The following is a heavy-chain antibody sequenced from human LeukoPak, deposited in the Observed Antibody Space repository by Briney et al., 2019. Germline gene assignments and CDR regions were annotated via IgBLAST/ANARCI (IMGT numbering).Heavy chain of an antibody. J-gene: IGHJ4*02. CDR2: INPNSGGT. CDR1: GYTFTGYY. Sequence: ASVKVSCKASGYTFTGYYMHWVRQAPGQGLEWMGWINPNSGGTNYAQKFQGRVTMTRDTSISTAYMELSRLRSDDTAVYYCARGLFAVVAATVDYWGQGTLVTVSS. V-gene: IGHV1-2*02. CDR3: ARGLFAVVAATVDY. D-gene: IGHD2-15*01.